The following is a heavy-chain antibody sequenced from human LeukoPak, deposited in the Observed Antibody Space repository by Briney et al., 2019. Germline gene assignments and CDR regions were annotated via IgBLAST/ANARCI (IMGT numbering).Heavy chain of an antibody. CDR1: GFTFSNAL. J-gene: IGHJ4*02. V-gene: IGHV3-15*01. Sequence: GGSLRLSCEVSGFTFSNALMTWVRQAPGKGLEWVGRVKSKTDGGTTDYAAPVKGRFTISRDDSNDTLYLQMNSLKTEDTAVYFCTTDRAMPNWGQGTLVTVSS. CDR3: TTDRAMPN. CDR2: VKSKTDGGTT. D-gene: IGHD2-2*01.